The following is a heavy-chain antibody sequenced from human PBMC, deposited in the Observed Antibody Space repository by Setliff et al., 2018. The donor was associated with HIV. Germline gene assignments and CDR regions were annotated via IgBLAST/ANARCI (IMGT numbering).Heavy chain of an antibody. CDR1: GGSIISGDHY. D-gene: IGHD3-22*01. J-gene: IGHJ4*02. CDR2: IYTSGST. Sequence: SETLSLTCTVSGGSIISGDHYWSWIRQPPGKGLEWIGHIYTSGSTNYNPSLQSRPTLSIDTSKNQFSLKLISVTAADTAVYYCARGEPPASRSGLLYWGQGMLVTVSS. CDR3: ARGEPPASRSGLLY. V-gene: IGHV4-61*08.